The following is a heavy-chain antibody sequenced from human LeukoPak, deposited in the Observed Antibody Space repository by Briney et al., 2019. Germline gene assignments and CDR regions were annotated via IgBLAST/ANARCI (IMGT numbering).Heavy chain of an antibody. V-gene: IGHV1-69*13. J-gene: IGHJ3*02. D-gene: IGHD3-22*01. CDR2: LIPIFGTA. CDR3: ARGRDYYDSPMTKGAFDS. CDR1: GGTFSSYA. Sequence: SVKVSCKASGGTFSSYAISWVRQAPGQGREWMGGLIPIFGTANYAQKFQGRVTITADESTSTTYMKLSSLRSEDTAVYYCARGRDYYDSPMTKGAFDSWGQGTMVTVSS.